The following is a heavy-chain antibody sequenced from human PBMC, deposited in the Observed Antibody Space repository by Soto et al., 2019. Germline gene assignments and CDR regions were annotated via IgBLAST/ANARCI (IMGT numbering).Heavy chain of an antibody. D-gene: IGHD6-13*01. V-gene: IGHV3-33*01. CDR2: IWYDGSNK. CDR3: ARVMQPRVNRPSPHGMDV. CDR1: GFTFSSYG. Sequence: GGSLRLSCAASGFTFSSYGMHWVRQAPGKGLEWVAVIWYDGSNKYYADSVKGRFTISRDNSKNTLYLQMNSLRAEDTAVYYCARVMQPRVNRPSPHGMDVWGQGTTVTVSS. J-gene: IGHJ6*02.